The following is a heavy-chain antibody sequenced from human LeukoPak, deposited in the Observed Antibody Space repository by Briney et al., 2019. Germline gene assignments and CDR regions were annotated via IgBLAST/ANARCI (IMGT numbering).Heavy chain of an antibody. V-gene: IGHV3-7*01. D-gene: IGHD3-22*01. Sequence: PGGSLRLPCAASGFTFSRYWMTWVRQAPGKGLERVANVKEDGREEYYADSVKGRFPISRDNAKNSLYLQMNSLRAEDTAVYYCARGDSSGSIFDYWGQGTLVIVSS. CDR3: ARGDSSGSIFDY. CDR1: GFTFSRYW. CDR2: VKEDGREE. J-gene: IGHJ4*02.